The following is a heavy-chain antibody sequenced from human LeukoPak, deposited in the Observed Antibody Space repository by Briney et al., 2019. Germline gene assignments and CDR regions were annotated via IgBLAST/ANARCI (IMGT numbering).Heavy chain of an antibody. CDR1: GYTCTYYY. D-gene: IGHD3-22*01. CDR3: ARGRSVYYYDSSGAFDL. J-gene: IGHJ3*01. CDR2: INPSGGST. V-gene: IGHV1-46*01. Sequence: WASGKVSCKASGYTCTYYYMHSVRQAPGQGLEWMGIINPSGGSTSYAQKFQGRVTMTRDTSTSTVYMELSSLRSEDTAVYYCARGRSVYYYDSSGAFDLWGQGTMVTVSS.